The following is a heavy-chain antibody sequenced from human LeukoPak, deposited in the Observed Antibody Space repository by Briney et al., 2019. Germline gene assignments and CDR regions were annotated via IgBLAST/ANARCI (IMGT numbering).Heavy chain of an antibody. CDR2: INHSGST. CDR3: ASCSPYLGKYYFDY. CDR1: GGSFSGYY. Sequence: SETLSLTCAVYGGSFSGYYWSWIRQPPGKGLEWIGEINHSGSTNYNPSLKSRVTISVDTSKNQFSLKLSSVTAADTAVYYCASCSPYLGKYYFDYWGQGTLVTVSS. D-gene: IGHD3-10*02. V-gene: IGHV4-34*01. J-gene: IGHJ4*02.